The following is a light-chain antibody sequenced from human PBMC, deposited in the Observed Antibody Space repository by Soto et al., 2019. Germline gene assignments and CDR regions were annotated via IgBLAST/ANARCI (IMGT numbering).Light chain of an antibody. J-gene: IGLJ1*01. CDR1: SSDVGGYNF. CDR2: DVN. CDR3: SSYTSSSTQV. V-gene: IGLV2-14*03. Sequence: QSALTQPASVSGSPRQSITISCTGTSSDVGGYNFVSWYQQHPGKVPKLMIFDVNSRPSGVSDRFSGSKSGNTASLTISGLQAEDEGDYYGSSYTSSSTQVFGSGTKVTVL.